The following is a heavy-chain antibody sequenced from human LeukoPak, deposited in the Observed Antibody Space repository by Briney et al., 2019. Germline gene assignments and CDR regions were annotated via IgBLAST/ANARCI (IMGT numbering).Heavy chain of an antibody. CDR2: INPKSGGT. J-gene: IGHJ5*02. V-gene: IGHV1-2*04. CDR1: GYTFTGYY. Sequence: ASVKVSCKASGYTFTGYYMHWVRQAPGLGLEWMGWINPKSGGTNYAQKFQGWVTMTRDTSISTAYMELSRLRSDDTAVYYCARGDDYSPRGSLDPWGQGTLVTVSS. D-gene: IGHD4-11*01. CDR3: ARGDDYSPRGSLDP.